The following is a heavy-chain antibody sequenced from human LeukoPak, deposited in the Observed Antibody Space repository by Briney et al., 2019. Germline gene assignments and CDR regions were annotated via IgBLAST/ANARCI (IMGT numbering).Heavy chain of an antibody. CDR1: GYTFTGYY. J-gene: IGHJ4*02. CDR2: IDPNSGGT. Sequence: ASVKVSCKASGYTFTGYYMHWVRQAPGQGLEWMGWIDPNSGGTNYAQKFLGRVTMTRDTSISTAYMELSRLRSDDTAVYYCARDPYPGLRYFDWLLDPHWGQGTLVTVSS. V-gene: IGHV1-2*02. CDR3: ARDPYPGLRYFDWLLDPH. D-gene: IGHD3-9*01.